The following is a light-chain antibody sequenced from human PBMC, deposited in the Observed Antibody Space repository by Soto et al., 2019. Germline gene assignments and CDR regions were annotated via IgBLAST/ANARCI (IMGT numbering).Light chain of an antibody. CDR2: GIS. CDR1: QSVSSN. V-gene: IGKV3-15*01. Sequence: IVMTPSPGTLSEYPGERATLSCRASQSVSSNLAWYQQKPGQAPRLVIYGISTRASGIPARFSGSGSGTEFTLTISSLQSEDFAVYYCQQYNNWPLTFGGGTKVDIK. CDR3: QQYNNWPLT. J-gene: IGKJ4*01.